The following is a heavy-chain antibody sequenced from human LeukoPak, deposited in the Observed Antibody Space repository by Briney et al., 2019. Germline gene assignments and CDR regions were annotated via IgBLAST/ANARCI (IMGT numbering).Heavy chain of an antibody. CDR2: IHYSGST. CDR1: GGSISSSSYY. V-gene: IGHV4-39*07. Sequence: SETLSLTCTVSGGSISSSSYYWGWIRQPPGKGLEWIGSIHYSGSTNYNPSLKSRVTISSDTSRNQLSLIVTSVTAADTAVYYCAGYDHTNYLAYWGQGTLVTVSS. CDR3: AGYDHTNYLAY. D-gene: IGHD1-14*01. J-gene: IGHJ4*02.